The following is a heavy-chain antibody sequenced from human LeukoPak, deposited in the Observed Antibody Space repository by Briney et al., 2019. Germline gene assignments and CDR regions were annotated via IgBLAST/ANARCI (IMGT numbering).Heavy chain of an antibody. D-gene: IGHD1-26*01. V-gene: IGHV4-4*02. Sequence: NPSQTLSLTCGVSGGSISSANWWSWVRHPPGQGLQWIGEISLTGETNYNPSLNGRVTMSLDKSRNQLSLKLTSVTAADTAIYYCSRESGAFCPFGYWGQGTLVIVPP. CDR3: SRESGAFCPFGY. J-gene: IGHJ4*02. CDR2: ISLTGET. CDR1: GGSISSANW.